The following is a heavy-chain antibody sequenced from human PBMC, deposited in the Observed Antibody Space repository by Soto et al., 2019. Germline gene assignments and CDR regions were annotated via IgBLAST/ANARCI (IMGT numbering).Heavy chain of an antibody. J-gene: IGHJ4*02. CDR1: GYNFTDYG. Sequence: QVQLVQSGADVKKPGASVKVSCKASGYNFTDYGISWVRQAPGQGLEWMGWISAYNGNTNYAQKLHGRVTMTTDTSTRTAYMELRSMRSDDTAVYDCARGGAGTVMIGCDYWGQGTLVTVSS. CDR2: ISAYNGNT. V-gene: IGHV1-18*01. CDR3: ARGGAGTVMIGCDY. D-gene: IGHD3-22*01.